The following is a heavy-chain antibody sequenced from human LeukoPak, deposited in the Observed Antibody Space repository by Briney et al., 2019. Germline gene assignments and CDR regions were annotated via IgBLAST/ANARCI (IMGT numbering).Heavy chain of an antibody. CDR2: INAGNGDT. Sequence: GASVKVSFKASGYTFTIYAMHWVRRAPGQRLEWMGWINAGNGDTKYSQKFQGRVTIARDTSASTAYMELSSLRSEDTAEYYCARDRGGTGDFDYWGQGTLVTVSS. CDR3: ARDRGGTGDFDY. J-gene: IGHJ4*02. D-gene: IGHD1-1*01. CDR1: GYTFTIYA. V-gene: IGHV1-3*01.